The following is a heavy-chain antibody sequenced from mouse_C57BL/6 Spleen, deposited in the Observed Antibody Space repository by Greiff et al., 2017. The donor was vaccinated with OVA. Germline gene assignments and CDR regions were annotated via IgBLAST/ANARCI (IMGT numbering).Heavy chain of an antibody. V-gene: IGHV1-63*01. CDR3: ARHYYCSSLYWYFDV. Sequence: QVQLQQSGAELVRPGTSVKMSCKASGYTFTNYWLGWAKQRPGHGLEWIGDIYPGGGYTNYNEKFKGKATLTADNSSSPAYMPFSSLTSEDSAIYYCARHYYCSSLYWYFDVWGTGTTVTVSS. CDR2: IYPGGGYT. D-gene: IGHD1-1*01. CDR1: GYTFTNYW. J-gene: IGHJ1*03.